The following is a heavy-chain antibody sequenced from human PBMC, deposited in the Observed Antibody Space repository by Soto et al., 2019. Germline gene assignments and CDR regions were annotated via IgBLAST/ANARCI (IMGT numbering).Heavy chain of an antibody. CDR1: GFTFSNYY. D-gene: IGHD2-8*01. Sequence: QVQLVESGGGLVKPGGSLRLSCAASGFTFSNYYMSWIRQAPGKGLEWVSYISSRASTIFYADSVKGRFTISRDNVKNTLYLQMNSLRAEDTDVYYCASGTNGAFFVYWGQGNLVAVSS. J-gene: IGHJ4*02. CDR3: ASGTNGAFFVY. V-gene: IGHV3-11*01. CDR2: ISSRASTI.